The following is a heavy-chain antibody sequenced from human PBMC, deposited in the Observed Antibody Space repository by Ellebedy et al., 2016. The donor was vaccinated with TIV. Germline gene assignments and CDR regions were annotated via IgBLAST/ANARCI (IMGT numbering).Heavy chain of an antibody. CDR2: ISYDGTNK. V-gene: IGHV3-30-3*01. Sequence: GESLKISXAVSGFTFSNYALHWVRQAPGKGLEWVALISYDGTNKYYADSVKGRFTISRDNSKSTLYLQMNSLRAEDTAVYYCASLYMVGEQLVLKFHYMDVWGKGTTVTVSS. CDR3: ASLYMVGEQLVLKFHYMDV. D-gene: IGHD6-6*01. J-gene: IGHJ6*03. CDR1: GFTFSNYA.